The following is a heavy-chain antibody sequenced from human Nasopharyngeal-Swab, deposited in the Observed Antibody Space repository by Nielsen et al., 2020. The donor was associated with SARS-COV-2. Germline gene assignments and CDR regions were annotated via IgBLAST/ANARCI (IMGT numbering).Heavy chain of an antibody. CDR2: ISWNSGSI. CDR1: GFTFDDYA. CDR3: AKVEDWTVGDY. V-gene: IGHV3-9*01. J-gene: IGHJ4*02. Sequence: SLKISCAASGFTFDDYAMHWVRQAPGKGLEWVSGISWNSGSIGYADSVKGRFTISRDNAKNSLYLQMNSLRAKDTALYYCAKVEDWTVGDYWGQGTLVTVSS. D-gene: IGHD4-23*01.